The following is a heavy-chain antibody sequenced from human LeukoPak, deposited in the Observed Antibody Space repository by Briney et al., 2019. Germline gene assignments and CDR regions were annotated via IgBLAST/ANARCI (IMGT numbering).Heavy chain of an antibody. CDR1: GYTFTSYG. J-gene: IGHJ5*02. CDR3: ARGGCSSTSCYPPPPNWFDP. V-gene: IGHV1-18*04. Sequence: ASVKVSCKASGYTFTSYGISWVRQAPGQGLEWMGWISAYNGNTNYAQKLQGRVTMTTDTSTSTAYMELRSLRSDDTAVYYCARGGCSSTSCYPPPPNWFDPWGQGTQVTVSS. D-gene: IGHD2-2*01. CDR2: ISAYNGNT.